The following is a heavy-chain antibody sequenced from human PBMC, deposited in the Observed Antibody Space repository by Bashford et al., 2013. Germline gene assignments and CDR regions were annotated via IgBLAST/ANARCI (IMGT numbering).Heavy chain of an antibody. V-gene: IGHV4-31*03. J-gene: IGHJ5*02. CDR3: ARQSRAGGGQYRFDP. CDR1: GGSISSGGYY. D-gene: IGHD2-8*02. CDR2: IYYSGST. Sequence: SETLSLTCTVSGGSISSGGYYWSWIRQHPGKGLEWIGYIYYSGSTHYNPSLKSRVTMSVDTSKIQFSLKLTSVTAADTAVYYCARQSRAGGGQYRFDPWGQGTLVTVSS.